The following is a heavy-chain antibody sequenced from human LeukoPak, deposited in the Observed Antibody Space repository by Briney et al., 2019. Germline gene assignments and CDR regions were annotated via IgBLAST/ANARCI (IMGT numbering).Heavy chain of an antibody. Sequence: PGGSLRLSCAASGCTFSSYSMNWVRQAPGKGREWVSYISRSSSTTYYADSVKGRFTISRDNVKNSMYLQMNSLRDEDTAVYYCARVVVPAATISYAYYYYGMDVWGQGTTVTVSS. CDR3: ARVVVPAATISYAYYYYGMDV. CDR1: GCTFSSYS. J-gene: IGHJ6*02. D-gene: IGHD2-2*01. V-gene: IGHV3-48*02. CDR2: ISRSSSTT.